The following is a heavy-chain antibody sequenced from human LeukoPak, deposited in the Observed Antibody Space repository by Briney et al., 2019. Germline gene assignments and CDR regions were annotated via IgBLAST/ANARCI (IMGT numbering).Heavy chain of an antibody. D-gene: IGHD1-26*01. Sequence: GGSLRLSCAASGFTFSGFAMTWVRQAPGKGLEWVSTIGASGGSTYYADSVKGRFTVSRDNFKNTLYLQMNSLRAEDTAIYYCAKTMGAIDHDYWGQGTLVTVSS. CDR2: IGASGGST. J-gene: IGHJ4*02. CDR3: AKTMGAIDHDY. CDR1: GFTFSGFA. V-gene: IGHV3-23*01.